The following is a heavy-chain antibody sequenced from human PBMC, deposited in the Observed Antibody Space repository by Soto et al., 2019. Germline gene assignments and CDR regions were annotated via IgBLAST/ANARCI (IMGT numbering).Heavy chain of an antibody. CDR2: ISYDGSNK. CDR3: AKAGIAVAGTRGYYYYYYGMDV. V-gene: IGHV3-30*18. CDR1: GFTFSSYG. Sequence: PGGSLRLSCAASGFTFSSYGMHWVRQAPGKGLEWVAVISYDGSNKYYADSVKGRFTISRDNSKNTLYLQMNSLRAEDTAVYYCAKAGIAVAGTRGYYYYYYGMDVWGQGTTVTVSS. D-gene: IGHD6-19*01. J-gene: IGHJ6*02.